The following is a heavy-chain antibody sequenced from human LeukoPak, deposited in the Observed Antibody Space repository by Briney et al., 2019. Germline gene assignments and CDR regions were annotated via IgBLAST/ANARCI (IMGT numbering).Heavy chain of an antibody. CDR1: GGSISSGSYY. CDR2: IYTSGST. Sequence: SQTLSLTCTVSGGSISSGSYYWSWIRQPAGKGLEWIGRIYTSGSTNYNPSLKSRVTMSVDTSKNQFSLKLSSVTAADTAVYYCARIREYAFFDYWGQGTLVTVSS. CDR3: ARIREYAFFDY. D-gene: IGHD2/OR15-2a*01. J-gene: IGHJ4*02. V-gene: IGHV4-61*02.